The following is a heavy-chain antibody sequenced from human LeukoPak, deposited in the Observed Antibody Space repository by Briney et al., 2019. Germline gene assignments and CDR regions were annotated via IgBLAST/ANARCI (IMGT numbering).Heavy chain of an antibody. CDR1: GGSISSYY. CDR2: VYSSGTT. Sequence: SETLSLACTVSGGSISSYYWSWIRQPAGEGLEWIGRVYSSGTTNYNPSLQSRVTMSVDSSKNEFSLKLSSVTAADTAVYYCARGRYCTTTSCTYCYFDLWGRCTLVTVSS. J-gene: IGHJ2*01. V-gene: IGHV4-4*07. CDR3: ARGRYCTTTSCTYCYFDL. D-gene: IGHD2-2*01.